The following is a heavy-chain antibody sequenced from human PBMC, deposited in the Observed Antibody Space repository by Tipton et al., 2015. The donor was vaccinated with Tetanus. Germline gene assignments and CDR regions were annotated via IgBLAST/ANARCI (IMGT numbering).Heavy chain of an antibody. V-gene: IGHV4-39*02. CDR2: GVSSGRT. CDR3: ARDQGGGRVVRLNWLDP. CDR1: GGSIDSSNYY. J-gene: IGHJ5*02. D-gene: IGHD6-6*01. Sequence: LRLSCSVSGGSIDSSNYYWAWVRQPPGKGLEWLGSGVSSGRTYYNPSLKSRVTTFVDISKNRFSLRLNSMTAADTGVYYCARDQGGGRVVRLNWLDPWGQGTLVTVSS.